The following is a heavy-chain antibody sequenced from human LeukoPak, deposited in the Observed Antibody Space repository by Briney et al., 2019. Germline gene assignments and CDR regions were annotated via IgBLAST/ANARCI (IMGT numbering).Heavy chain of an antibody. J-gene: IGHJ4*02. V-gene: IGHV1-2*02. CDR3: ARDRRSSSSGDFDY. D-gene: IGHD6-6*01. Sequence: GASVKVSCKASGYTFTGYYMHWVRQAPGQGLEWMGWINPNSGGTNYAQKFQGRVTMTRDTSISTAYMELSRLRSDDTAVYYCARDRRSSSSGDFDYWGQGTLVTVSS. CDR2: INPNSGGT. CDR1: GYTFTGYY.